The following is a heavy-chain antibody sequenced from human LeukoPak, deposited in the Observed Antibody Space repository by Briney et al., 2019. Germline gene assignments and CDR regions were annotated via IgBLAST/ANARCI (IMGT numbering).Heavy chain of an antibody. D-gene: IGHD4-17*01. CDR2: INWNGGST. J-gene: IGHJ4*02. CDR1: GFTFDDYG. Sequence: GGSLRLSCAASGFTFDDYGMSWVRQAPGKGLEWVSGINWNGGSTGYADSVKGRFTISRDNTKNSLYLQMNSLRAEDTALYHCTRAPPTTTDYGDYLTRWDYFDYWGQGTLVTVSS. V-gene: IGHV3-20*01. CDR3: TRAPPTTTDYGDYLTRWDYFDY.